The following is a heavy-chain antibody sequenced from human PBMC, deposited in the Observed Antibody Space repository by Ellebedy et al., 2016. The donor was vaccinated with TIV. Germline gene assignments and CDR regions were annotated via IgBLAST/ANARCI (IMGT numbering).Heavy chain of an antibody. CDR2: IVYSGST. J-gene: IGHJ4*02. D-gene: IGHD1-1*01. CDR1: GGSISSSSFY. Sequence: MPSETLSLTCTVSGGSISSSSFYWGWFRQPPGKGLEWIGNIVYSGSTYYSPSLKSRVTMSVDTSKNQFSLNLSSVTAADTAVYYCARVLRGGRSGDYFDSWGQGTLVTVSS. CDR3: ARVLRGGRSGDYFDS. V-gene: IGHV4-39*07.